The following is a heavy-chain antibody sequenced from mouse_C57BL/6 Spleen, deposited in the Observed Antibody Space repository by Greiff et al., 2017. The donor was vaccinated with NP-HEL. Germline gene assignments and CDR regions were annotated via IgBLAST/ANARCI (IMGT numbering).Heavy chain of an antibody. J-gene: IGHJ3*01. CDR1: GYTFTSYW. V-gene: IGHV1-69*01. Sequence: QVQLQQPGAELVMPGASVKLSCQASGYTFTSYWVHWGKQRPGQGLGWIGEIDPSDSYTNYNQKFKGKSTLTVDKSSSTAYMQLSSLTSEDSAVYYCAASITTVVAPSFAYWGQGTLVTVSA. CDR2: IDPSDSYT. D-gene: IGHD1-1*01. CDR3: AASITTVVAPSFAY.